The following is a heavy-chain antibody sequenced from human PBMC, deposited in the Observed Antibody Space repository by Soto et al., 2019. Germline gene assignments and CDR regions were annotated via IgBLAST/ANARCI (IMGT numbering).Heavy chain of an antibody. Sequence: EVQLVESGGGLVQPGGSLRLSCAASGFTVSSDYMTWVRQAPGKGLEWVSVISRGGSAYYADSVKGRFTISRDNSKNTLYLQMNSLRAEDKAVYYCARDTFGGAYDFWHGGQGTLVTVSS. J-gene: IGHJ4*02. CDR3: ARDTFGGAYDFWH. D-gene: IGHD3-3*01. CDR1: GFTVSSDY. V-gene: IGHV3-66*01. CDR2: ISRGGSA.